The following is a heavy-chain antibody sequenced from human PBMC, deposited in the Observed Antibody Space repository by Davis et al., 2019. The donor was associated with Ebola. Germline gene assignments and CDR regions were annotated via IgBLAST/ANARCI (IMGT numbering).Heavy chain of an antibody. Sequence: SETLSLTCSVSGYSISSDYYWGWIRQPPGKGLEWIGSIHHSGNTYYNPSLKSRVTMSVATSKNQFSLKLSSVTAADTAVYYCARRYGTAFDIWGQGTMVTVSS. CDR3: ARRYGTAFDI. V-gene: IGHV4-38-2*02. D-gene: IGHD4-17*01. J-gene: IGHJ3*02. CDR1: GYSISSDYY. CDR2: IHHSGNT.